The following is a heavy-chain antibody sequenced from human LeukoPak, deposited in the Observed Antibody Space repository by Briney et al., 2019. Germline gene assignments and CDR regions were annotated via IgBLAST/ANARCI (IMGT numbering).Heavy chain of an antibody. CDR3: ARGPIYCSGGSCSYYYYYGMDV. V-gene: IGHV4-34*01. J-gene: IGHJ6*02. D-gene: IGHD2-15*01. CDR2: INHSGST. Sequence: TSETLSLTCAVYGGPFSGYYWSWIRQPPGKGLEWIGEINHSGSTNYNPSLKSRVTISVDTSKNQFSLKLSSVTAADTAVYYCARGPIYCSGGSCSYYYYYGMDVWGQGTTVTVSS. CDR1: GGPFSGYY.